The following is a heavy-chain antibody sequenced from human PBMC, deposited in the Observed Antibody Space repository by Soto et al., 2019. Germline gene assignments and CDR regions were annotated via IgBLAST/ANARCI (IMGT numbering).Heavy chain of an antibody. CDR2: IYYSGST. CDR1: GGSISSYY. J-gene: IGHJ6*02. CDR3: ARLNFQLVVGYEDYYGMDV. Sequence: SETLSLTCTVSGGSISSYYWSWIRQPPGKGLEWIGYIYYSGSTYYNPSLKSRVTISVDTSKNQFSLKLSSVTAADTAVYYCARLNFQLVVGYEDYYGMDVWGQGTTVTVSS. V-gene: IGHV4-59*08. D-gene: IGHD6-13*01.